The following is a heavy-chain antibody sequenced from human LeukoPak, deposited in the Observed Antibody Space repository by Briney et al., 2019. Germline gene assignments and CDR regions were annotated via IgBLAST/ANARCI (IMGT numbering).Heavy chain of an antibody. J-gene: IGHJ4*02. D-gene: IGHD3-22*01. V-gene: IGHV3-48*03. CDR3: ARGYGSSGYYPEVYFDY. CDR2: ISTSGDTI. CDR1: GFTFSSYE. Sequence: GGSLRLSCAASGFTFSSYEMNWVRQAPGKGLEWGSYISTSGDTIYYADPAKGRFTISRDNAKNSLYLQMNSLRAEDTAVYYCARGYGSSGYYPEVYFDYWGQGTLVTVSS.